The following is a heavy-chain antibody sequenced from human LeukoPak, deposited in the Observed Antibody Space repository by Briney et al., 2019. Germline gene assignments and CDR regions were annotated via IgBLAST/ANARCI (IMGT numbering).Heavy chain of an antibody. D-gene: IGHD3-9*01. V-gene: IGHV4-59*01. CDR1: GGSISSYY. CDR3: ASLRYFDWFVDY. CDR2: IYYSGST. Sequence: SETLSLTCTVSGGSISSYYWSWIRQPPGKGLEWIGYIYYSGSTNYNPSLKSRVTISVDTSKNQFSLKLSSVTAADTAVYYCASLRYFDWFVDYWGQGTLVTASS. J-gene: IGHJ4*02.